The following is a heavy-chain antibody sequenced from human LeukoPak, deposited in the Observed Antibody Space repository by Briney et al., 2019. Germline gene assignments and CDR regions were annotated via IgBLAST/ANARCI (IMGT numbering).Heavy chain of an antibody. CDR3: ARAYSSGWYGAFDY. J-gene: IGHJ4*02. D-gene: IGHD6-19*01. CDR2: IIPIFGTA. Sequence: SVKVSCKASGYTFTSYGISWVRQAPGQGLEWMGGIIPIFGTANYAQKFQGRVTITADESTSTAYMELSSLRSEDTAVYYCARAYSSGWYGAFDYWGQGTLVTVSS. V-gene: IGHV1-69*13. CDR1: GYTFTSYG.